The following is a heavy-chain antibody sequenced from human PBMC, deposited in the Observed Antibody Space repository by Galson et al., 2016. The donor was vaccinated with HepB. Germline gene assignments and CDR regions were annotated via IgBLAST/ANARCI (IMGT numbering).Heavy chain of an antibody. CDR3: ARHLSGTWYGGGGNYYYGMDV. CDR2: IYYSGST. Sequence: SETLSLTCTVSGDSISSRYWSWVRQPPGKGLEWIGNIYYSGSTNYNPPLKSRVTLSVDRTQNQFSLKLTAVTAADTAGYFCARHLSGTWYGGGGNYYYGMDVWGQGTTVTVSS. V-gene: IGHV4-59*11. CDR1: GDSISSRY. D-gene: IGHD6-13*01. J-gene: IGHJ6*02.